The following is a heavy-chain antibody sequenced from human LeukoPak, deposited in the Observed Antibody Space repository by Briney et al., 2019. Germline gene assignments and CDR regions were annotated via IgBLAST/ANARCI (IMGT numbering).Heavy chain of an antibody. Sequence: GASVKVSCKASGYTFTSYGISWVRQAPGQGLEWMGWISVYNGNTKYAQKVQGRVTMTTDTSTSTASMELRSLRSDDTAVYYCARGGVGATTYVWFDPWGQGTLVTVSS. CDR1: GYTFTSYG. CDR2: ISVYNGNT. CDR3: ARGGVGATTYVWFDP. D-gene: IGHD1-26*01. J-gene: IGHJ5*02. V-gene: IGHV1-18*01.